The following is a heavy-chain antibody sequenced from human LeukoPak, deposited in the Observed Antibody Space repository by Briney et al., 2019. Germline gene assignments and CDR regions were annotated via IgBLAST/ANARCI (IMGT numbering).Heavy chain of an antibody. CDR3: ARDAEYSSWYYYKSNWFDP. CDR1: GFTFSSYW. J-gene: IGHJ5*02. Sequence: GGSLRLFCAASGFTFSSYWMSWVRQAPGKGLEWVANIKQDGSEKYYVDSVKGRFTISRDNAKNSLYLQMNSLRAEDTAVYYCARDAEYSSWYYYKSNWFDPWGQGTLVTVSS. D-gene: IGHD6-6*01. V-gene: IGHV3-7*01. CDR2: IKQDGSEK.